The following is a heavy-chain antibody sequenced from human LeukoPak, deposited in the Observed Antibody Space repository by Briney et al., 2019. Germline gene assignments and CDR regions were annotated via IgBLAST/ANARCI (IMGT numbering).Heavy chain of an antibody. D-gene: IGHD2-2*01. CDR3: ARVWGKLPAAKYYSDY. V-gene: IGHV1-46*01. Sequence: ASVKVSCKASGYTFTSNYIHWVRQAPGQGLEWMGMIYPRDGSTSYAQKFQGRVTVTRDTSTSTVYMELSSLRSEDTAVYYCARVWGKLPAAKYYSDYWGQGTLVTVSS. J-gene: IGHJ4*02. CDR2: IYPRDGST. CDR1: GYTFTSNY.